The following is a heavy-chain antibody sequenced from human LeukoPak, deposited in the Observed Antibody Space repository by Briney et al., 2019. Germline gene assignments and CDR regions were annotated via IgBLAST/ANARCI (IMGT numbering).Heavy chain of an antibody. Sequence: PSETLSLTCAVYGGSFSGYYWSWIRQPPGKGLEWIGEINHSGSTDYNPSLKSRVTISVDTSKNQFSLKLSSVTAADTAVYYCARGRAVAGNVYFDLWXRGTLVTVSS. D-gene: IGHD6-19*01. CDR3: ARGRAVAGNVYFDL. V-gene: IGHV4-34*01. CDR2: INHSGST. J-gene: IGHJ2*01. CDR1: GGSFSGYY.